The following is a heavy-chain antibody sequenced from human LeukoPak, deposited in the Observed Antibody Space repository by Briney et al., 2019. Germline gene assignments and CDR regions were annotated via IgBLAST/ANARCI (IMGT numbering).Heavy chain of an antibody. V-gene: IGHV3-21*01. CDR2: ISSSSSYI. CDR1: GFTFSSYS. CDR3: ARDQVYSGYAFFDY. Sequence: GVSLRLSCAASGFTFSSYSMNWVRQAPGKGLEWVSSISSSSSYIYYADSVKGRFAISRDNAKNSLYLQMNSLRAEDTAVYYCARDQVYSGYAFFDYWGQGTLVTVSS. D-gene: IGHD5-12*01. J-gene: IGHJ4*02.